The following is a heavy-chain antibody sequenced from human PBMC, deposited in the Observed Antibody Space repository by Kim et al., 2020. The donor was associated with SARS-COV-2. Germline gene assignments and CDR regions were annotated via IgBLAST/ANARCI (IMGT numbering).Heavy chain of an antibody. CDR2: IYTSGST. D-gene: IGHD6-19*01. Sequence: SETLSLTCTVSGGSISSYYWSWIRQPAGKGLEWIGRIYTSGSTNYNPSLKSRVTMSVDTSKNQFSLKLSSVTAADTAVYYCAREKQTQSVSGVANTRPGIAVAGLDYWGQGTLVTVSS. J-gene: IGHJ4*02. V-gene: IGHV4-4*07. CDR1: GGSISSYY. CDR3: AREKQTQSVSGVANTRPGIAVAGLDY.